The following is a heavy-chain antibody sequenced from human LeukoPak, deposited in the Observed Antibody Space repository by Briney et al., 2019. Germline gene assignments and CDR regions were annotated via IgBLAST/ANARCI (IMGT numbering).Heavy chain of an antibody. CDR3: AKTRPLDSSSWSHGDY. CDR2: ISGSGDST. J-gene: IGHJ4*02. D-gene: IGHD6-13*01. Sequence: HPGGSLRLSCAASGFTFTDFAMNWVRQAPGKGLEWVSAISGSGDSTYYGDSVKGRFTISRDNSKNTLYLQMNSLRAEDTAVYYCAKTRPLDSSSWSHGDYWGQGTLVTVSS. CDR1: GFTFTDFA. V-gene: IGHV3-23*01.